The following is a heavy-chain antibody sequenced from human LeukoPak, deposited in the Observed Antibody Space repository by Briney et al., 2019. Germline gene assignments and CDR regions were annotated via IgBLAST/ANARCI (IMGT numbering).Heavy chain of an antibody. V-gene: IGHV1-2*02. J-gene: IGHJ4*02. CDR1: GYTFTDYY. Sequence: GASAKVTCKASGYTFTDYYMHWVRQAPGQGLEWMGWINPNSGGTNYAQIFQGSVTMTRDTSISTAYMELSRLRSDDTAVYYCALGGKYYFDSWGQGTLVTVSS. CDR3: ALGGKYYFDS. D-gene: IGHD3-16*01. CDR2: INPNSGGT.